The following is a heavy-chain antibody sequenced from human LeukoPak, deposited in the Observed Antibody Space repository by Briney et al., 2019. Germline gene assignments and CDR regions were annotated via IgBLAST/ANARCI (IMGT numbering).Heavy chain of an antibody. CDR2: ISSSGSTI. J-gene: IGHJ3*02. Sequence: PGGSLRLSCAASGFTFSSYEMNWVRQAPGKGLEWVSYISSSGSTIYYADSVKGRFTISRDNAKNSLYLQMNSLRAEDTAVYYCAREREYCSSTSCYPAFDIWGQGTMVTVSS. CDR3: AREREYCSSTSCYPAFDI. CDR1: GFTFSSYE. V-gene: IGHV3-48*03. D-gene: IGHD2-2*01.